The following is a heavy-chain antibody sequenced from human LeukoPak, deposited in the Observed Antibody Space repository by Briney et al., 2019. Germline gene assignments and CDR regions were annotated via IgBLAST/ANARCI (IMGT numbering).Heavy chain of an antibody. Sequence: SETLSLTCTISGGSINSYFWSWIRQPAGKGLEWIGRIYSSGSTNYNSSLESRVSMSVDTSKNQFSLRLSSVTAADTAVYYCARDVYDYGDYTIDYWGQGTLVTVSS. CDR2: IYSSGST. J-gene: IGHJ4*02. V-gene: IGHV4-4*07. D-gene: IGHD4-17*01. CDR1: GGSINSYF. CDR3: ARDVYDYGDYTIDY.